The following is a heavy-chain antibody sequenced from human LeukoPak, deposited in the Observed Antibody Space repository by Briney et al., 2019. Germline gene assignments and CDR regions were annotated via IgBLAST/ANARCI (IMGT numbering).Heavy chain of an antibody. CDR3: ARRTVGYCTNGVCSDWFDP. J-gene: IGHJ5*02. D-gene: IGHD2-8*01. CDR1: GYSISSGYY. CDR2: IYHSGST. Sequence: SETLSLTCAVSGYSISSGYYWGWSRQPPGKGLEWSGSIYHSGSTYYNPSLKSRVTISVDTSKNQFSLKLSSVTAADTAVYYCARRTVGYCTNGVCSDWFDPWGQGTLVTVSS. V-gene: IGHV4-38-2*01.